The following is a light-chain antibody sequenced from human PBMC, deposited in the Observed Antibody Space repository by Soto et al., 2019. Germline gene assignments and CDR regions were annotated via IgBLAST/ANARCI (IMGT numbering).Light chain of an antibody. V-gene: IGKV3-20*01. CDR3: QQYGFTPGR. J-gene: IGKJ4*02. CDR2: GAS. Sequence: TQSACTLSLSANERATLSCRASQRVXSGYLAWYQQNPREAPSLRTDGASSTASGSPDSLSGSGSGTDFTPTSSRLEPADSVGYYFQQYGFTPGRLGGGTKVDIK. CDR1: QRVXSGY.